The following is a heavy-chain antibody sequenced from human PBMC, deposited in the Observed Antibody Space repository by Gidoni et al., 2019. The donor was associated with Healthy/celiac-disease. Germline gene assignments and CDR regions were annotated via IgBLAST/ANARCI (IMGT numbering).Heavy chain of an antibody. CDR2: IYSGGST. CDR1: GFTVSSNY. CDR3: ARDRAVAGGWFDP. J-gene: IGHJ5*02. V-gene: IGHV3-66*01. Sequence: EVQLMESGGGLVQPGGSLRLSCAASGFTVSSNYMSWVRQAPGKGLEWVSVIYSGGSTYYADSVKGRFTISRDNSKNTLYLQMNSLRAEDTAVYYCARDRAVAGGWFDPWGQGTLVTVSS. D-gene: IGHD6-19*01.